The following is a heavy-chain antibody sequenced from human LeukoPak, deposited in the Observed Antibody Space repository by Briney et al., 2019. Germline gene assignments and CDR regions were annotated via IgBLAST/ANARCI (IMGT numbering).Heavy chain of an antibody. D-gene: IGHD4-23*01. CDR3: ASLIRRERWYYYMDV. V-gene: IGHV1-69*04. CDR1: GGTFSSYA. CDR2: IIPILGIA. Sequence: SVKVSCKASGGTFSSYAISWVRQAPGQGLEWMGRIIPILGIANYAQKFQGRVTITADKSTSTAYMELRSLTSDDTAVYYCASLIRRERWYYYMDVWGKGTTVTVSS. J-gene: IGHJ6*03.